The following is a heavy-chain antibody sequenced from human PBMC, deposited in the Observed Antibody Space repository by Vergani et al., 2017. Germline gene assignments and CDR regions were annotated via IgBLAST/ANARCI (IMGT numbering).Heavy chain of an antibody. CDR3: ARIDETVDY. Sequence: QVQLQESGPGLVKPSETLSLTCTVSGGSMNSYYWTWVRQPPEKGLEWIGYIYYSGSTNYSPALKSRVTISVDTSRNQFSLKLSSVTAADTAVYFCARIDETVDYWGQGTLVTVSS. CDR2: IYYSGST. J-gene: IGHJ4*02. V-gene: IGHV4-59*01. CDR1: GGSMNSYY.